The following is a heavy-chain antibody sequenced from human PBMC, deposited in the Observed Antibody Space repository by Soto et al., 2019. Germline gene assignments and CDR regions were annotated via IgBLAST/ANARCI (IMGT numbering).Heavy chain of an antibody. Sequence: PSETLSLTCSVSGGSITNSTFYWSWIRQHPGKGLEWIGYIYYSGISYYNASLRSRVTISLGTSKNQFSLKLSSVTDADTAVYYCAREVCSSTSCYTGYWFDSWGQGTLVTVSS. J-gene: IGHJ5*01. CDR1: GGSITNSTFY. D-gene: IGHD2-2*02. CDR3: AREVCSSTSCYTGYWFDS. V-gene: IGHV4-31*03. CDR2: IYYSGIS.